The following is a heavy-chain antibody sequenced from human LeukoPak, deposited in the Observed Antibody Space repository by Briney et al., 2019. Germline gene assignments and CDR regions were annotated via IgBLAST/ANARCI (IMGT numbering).Heavy chain of an antibody. CDR3: ARRSEFDNTHYHYFDY. CDR1: GGPIDSRSYY. D-gene: IGHD2-15*01. V-gene: IGHV4-39*01. CDR2: IYHSGST. J-gene: IGHJ4*02. Sequence: PSETLSLTCTVSGGPIDSRSYYWDWIRQAPGRGLEWIGTIYHSGSTEYNPSLKSRVAIFVDTSKNQFSLILHSVAAADTAVYYCARRSEFDNTHYHYFDYWGQGALVTVSS.